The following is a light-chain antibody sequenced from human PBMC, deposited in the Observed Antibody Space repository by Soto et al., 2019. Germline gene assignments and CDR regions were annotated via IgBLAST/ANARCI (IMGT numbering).Light chain of an antibody. CDR2: GVS. V-gene: IGKV3-20*01. CDR1: HSVNTKY. Sequence: EIVLTQSPGTLSLSPGERATLSCRASHSVNTKYLAWYQQKPGQAPRLLISGVSSRATGIPDRFSGSGSGTDFILTISRVEPEDFAVYYCQQFGTSSLVTFGPGTKVDIK. J-gene: IGKJ3*01. CDR3: QQFGTSSLVT.